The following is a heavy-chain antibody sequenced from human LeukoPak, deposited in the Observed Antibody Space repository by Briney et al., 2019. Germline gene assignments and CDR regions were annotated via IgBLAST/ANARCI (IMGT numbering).Heavy chain of an antibody. V-gene: IGHV4-59*01. CDR3: ARLAVAAPGAFDT. J-gene: IGHJ3*02. Sequence: SETLSLTCTVSGGSISSYYWSWIRQPPGKGLEWIGYIYYSGSTNYSPPLKSRVTISVDTSKNQFSLKLSSVTAADTAVYYCARLAVAAPGAFDTWSQGTMVTVSS. CDR1: GGSISSYY. CDR2: IYYSGST. D-gene: IGHD6-19*01.